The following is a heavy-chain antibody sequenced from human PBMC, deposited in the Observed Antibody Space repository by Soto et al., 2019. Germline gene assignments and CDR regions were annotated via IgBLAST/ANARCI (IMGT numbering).Heavy chain of an antibody. V-gene: IGHV4-59*08. CDR2: IHYSGST. Sequence: SETLSLTCTVASGSISSYYWSWIRQHPGKGLEWIGYIHYSGSTKYNPSLKSRVTISADTSKNQFSLKLSSVTAADTAVYYCARGHYDYWSGSFATIDYWGQGTRVTVSS. CDR1: SGSISSYY. CDR3: ARGHYDYWSGSFATIDY. J-gene: IGHJ4*02. D-gene: IGHD3-3*01.